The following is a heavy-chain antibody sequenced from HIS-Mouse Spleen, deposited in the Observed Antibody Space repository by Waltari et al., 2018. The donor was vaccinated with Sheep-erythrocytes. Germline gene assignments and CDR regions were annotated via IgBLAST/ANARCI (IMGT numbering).Heavy chain of an antibody. J-gene: IGHJ4*02. D-gene: IGHD1-26*01. V-gene: IGHV3-21*01. Sequence: EVQLVESGGGLVKPGGSLRRPCAASGFTFSSYSMNWVRQAPGKGLEWVSSISSSSSYIYYADSVKGRFTISRDNAKNSLYLQMNSLRAEDTAVYYCARVASGATFDYWGQGTLVTVSS. CDR1: GFTFSSYS. CDR3: ARVASGATFDY. CDR2: ISSSSSYI.